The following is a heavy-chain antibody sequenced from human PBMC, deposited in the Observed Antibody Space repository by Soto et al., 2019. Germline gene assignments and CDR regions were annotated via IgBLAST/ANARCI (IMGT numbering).Heavy chain of an antibody. J-gene: IGHJ6*02. CDR1: GGSISSGGYY. CDR3: ARSKGYSSSWGGMDV. Sequence: QVQLQESGPGLVKPSQTLSLTCTVSGGSISSGGYYWSWIRQHPGKGLEWIGYIYYSGSTYYNPSLKSRVTLAVDTSKNQFSLQRSSVTAADTAVYYCARSKGYSSSWGGMDVWGQGTTVTVSS. CDR2: IYYSGST. V-gene: IGHV4-31*03. D-gene: IGHD6-13*01.